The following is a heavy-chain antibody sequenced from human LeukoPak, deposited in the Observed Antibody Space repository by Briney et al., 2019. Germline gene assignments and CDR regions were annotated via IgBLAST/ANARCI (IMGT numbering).Heavy chain of an antibody. J-gene: IGHJ4*02. CDR3: ARMGAIPLDY. D-gene: IGHD1-26*01. CDR1: GFTFSSYA. V-gene: IGHV3-30-3*01. Sequence: PGRSLRLSCAASGFTFSSYAMHWVRQAPGKGLEWVAVISYDGSNKYYADSVKGRFTISRDNSKNTLCLQMNSLRAEDTAVYYCARMGAIPLDYWGQGTLVTVSS. CDR2: ISYDGSNK.